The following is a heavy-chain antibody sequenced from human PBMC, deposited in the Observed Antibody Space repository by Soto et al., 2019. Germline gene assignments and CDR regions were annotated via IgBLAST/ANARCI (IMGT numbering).Heavy chain of an antibody. CDR1: GFTFSSYD. D-gene: IGHD3-3*01. CDR3: ARASTSIHRRYYDFWSGSHYYMDV. V-gene: IGHV3-13*01. Sequence: GGSLRLSCAASGFTFSSYDMHWVRQATGKGLEWVSAIGTAGDTYYPGSVKGRFTISRENAKNSLYLQMNSLRAGDTAVYYCARASTSIHRRYYDFWSGSHYYMDVWGKGTTVTVSS. J-gene: IGHJ6*03. CDR2: IGTAGDT.